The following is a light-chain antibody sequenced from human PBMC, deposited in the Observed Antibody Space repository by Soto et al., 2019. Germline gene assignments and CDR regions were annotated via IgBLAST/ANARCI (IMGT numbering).Light chain of an antibody. V-gene: IGKV3-15*01. Sequence: EIMMPQSPGTLSASPGERATLSCMASQSVSSNLAWYQQNPGQAPRLLIYALSTSATGIPARFSGSGSGTEFTLTISSLPSEDFEVYYCQQYNKWPLTFGQGAKVESK. CDR2: ALS. J-gene: IGKJ1*01. CDR1: QSVSSN. CDR3: QQYNKWPLT.